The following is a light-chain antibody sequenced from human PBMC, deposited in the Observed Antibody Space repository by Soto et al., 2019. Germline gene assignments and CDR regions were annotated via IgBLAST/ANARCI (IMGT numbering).Light chain of an antibody. V-gene: IGKV1D-12*01. Sequence: DIQMTQSPSSVSSSIGDRVTITCRASQGIRSFLAWYQQKPGKAPNLLISVASSLQSGVPSRFSGSGSGTDFTLTISSLQPEDFATYYCQQANSSPITFGQGTRLEIK. J-gene: IGKJ5*01. CDR1: QGIRSF. CDR3: QQANSSPIT. CDR2: VAS.